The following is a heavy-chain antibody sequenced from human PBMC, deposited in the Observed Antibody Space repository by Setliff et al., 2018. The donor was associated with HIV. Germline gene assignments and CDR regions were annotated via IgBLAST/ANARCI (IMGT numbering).Heavy chain of an antibody. V-gene: IGHV1-69*13. J-gene: IGHJ4*02. CDR3: ARDESRGDWESFGY. Sequence: SVKVSCKASGGTFSSYAISWVRQAPGQGLEWMGGIIPIFGTANYAQKFQGRVTITADQSTSTAYMELSSLRSEDTAMYYCARDESRGDWESFGYWGQGTRVTVSS. CDR2: IIPIFGTA. D-gene: IGHD2-21*01. CDR1: GGTFSSYA.